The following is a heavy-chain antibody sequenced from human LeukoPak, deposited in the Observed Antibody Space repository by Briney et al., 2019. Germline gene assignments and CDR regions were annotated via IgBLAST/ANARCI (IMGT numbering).Heavy chain of an antibody. CDR2: IYTSGST. CDR1: GGSISSYY. CDR3: ARLYGDLRGYYYYMDV. V-gene: IGHV4-4*07. Sequence: SETLSLTCTVSGGSISSYYWSWIRQPAGKGLEWIGRIYTSGSTNYNPSLKSRVTMSVDTSKNQFSLKLSSVTAADTAVYYCARLYGDLRGYYYYMDVWGKGTTVTISS. J-gene: IGHJ6*03. D-gene: IGHD4-17*01.